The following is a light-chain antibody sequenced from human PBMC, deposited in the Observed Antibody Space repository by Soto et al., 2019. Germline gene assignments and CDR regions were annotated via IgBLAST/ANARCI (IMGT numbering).Light chain of an antibody. J-gene: IGKJ2*01. Sequence: DLQLTQSPSFLSASVGDRVTITCRASQGIRSSLAWYQQRPGKAPKLLIYAASILQSGVPSRFSGSGSGTEFTLTISSLQPADFATYYCQQLNLYPPFTFGQGTKLETK. CDR1: QGIRSS. CDR3: QQLNLYPPFT. CDR2: AAS. V-gene: IGKV1-9*01.